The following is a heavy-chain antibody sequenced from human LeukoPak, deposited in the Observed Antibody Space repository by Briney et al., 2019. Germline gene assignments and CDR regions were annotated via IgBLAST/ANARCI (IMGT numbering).Heavy chain of an antibody. D-gene: IGHD1-1*01. J-gene: IGHJ5*02. CDR3: ACGSNNWYNWFDP. Sequence: SDTLSLTCTVSGGSISSGGYYWSWIRQHPEKGLEWIGYIHYSGSTYYHPSLKSRVSMSVDTSRNQFSLKLSSVTAADTAVYYCACGSNNWYNWFDPWGQGTLVTVSS. CDR1: GGSISSGGYY. V-gene: IGHV4-31*03. CDR2: IHYSGST.